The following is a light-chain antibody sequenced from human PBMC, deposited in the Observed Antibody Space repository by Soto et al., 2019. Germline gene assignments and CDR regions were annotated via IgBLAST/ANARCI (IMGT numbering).Light chain of an antibody. J-gene: IGKJ5*01. V-gene: IGKV1-39*01. CDR3: QQSYSTLSIT. Sequence: DIQMTQSPSSLSASVGDRVTITCRASESISSHLNWYHQQPGKAPKLLIYVASSLQTGVPSRFSGSGSGTDVTLTISNLQPEDVATNYCQQSYSTLSITFGQGTRVEIK. CDR1: ESISSH. CDR2: VAS.